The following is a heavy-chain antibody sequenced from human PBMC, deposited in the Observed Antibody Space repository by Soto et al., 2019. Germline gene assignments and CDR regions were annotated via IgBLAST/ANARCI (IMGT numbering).Heavy chain of an antibody. CDR2: ISSSGSTI. CDR3: ASTYNRLTEVAGTDAFDI. J-gene: IGHJ3*02. CDR1: VFTFSSYE. V-gene: IGHV3-48*03. D-gene: IGHD6-19*01. Sequence: PVGSLRLSCASSVFTFSSYEMNCVRHSPGKGLEWVSYISSSGSTIYYADSVKGRFTISRDNAKNSLYLQMNSLRAEDTAVYYCASTYNRLTEVAGTDAFDIWGQGTMVSXS.